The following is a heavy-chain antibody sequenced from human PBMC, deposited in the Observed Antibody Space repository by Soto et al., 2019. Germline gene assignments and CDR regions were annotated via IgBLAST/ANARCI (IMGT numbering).Heavy chain of an antibody. Sequence: QVTLKESGPVLVKPTETLTLRCTVSGLSITDSEMGVSWIRQPPGQPLEWLAYIDSSGEKSYRTFLKSRLAISKDTSKGQIVLTMTNMDPADTATYYCARRHLAVAVSPWFDPWGQGIPVTVSS. V-gene: IGHV2-26*01. CDR2: IDSSGEK. CDR1: GLSITDSEMG. J-gene: IGHJ5*02. D-gene: IGHD6-19*01. CDR3: ARRHLAVAVSPWFDP.